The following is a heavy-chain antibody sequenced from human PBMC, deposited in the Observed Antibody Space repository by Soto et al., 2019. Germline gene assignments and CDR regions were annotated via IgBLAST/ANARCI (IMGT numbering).Heavy chain of an antibody. CDR3: VRGGGSPDY. CDR1: GFSFSNYW. V-gene: IGHV3-7*01. Sequence: EVQLVESGGGLVQPGGSLRLSCAVSGFSFSNYWMSWVRQAPGKGLEWVGNIKPDGGDQHYVASLRGRFTISRDNAKNSLYLQMNSLRAEDTDVYYCVRGGGSPDYWGQGTLVTVSS. D-gene: IGHD3-10*01. J-gene: IGHJ4*02. CDR2: IKPDGGDQ.